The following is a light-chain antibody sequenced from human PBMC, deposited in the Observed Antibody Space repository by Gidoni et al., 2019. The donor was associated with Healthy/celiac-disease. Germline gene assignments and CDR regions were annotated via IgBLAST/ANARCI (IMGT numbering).Light chain of an antibody. CDR3: QQRSNWPALT. CDR1: QSVSSY. J-gene: IGKJ4*01. V-gene: IGKV3-11*01. CDR2: DAS. Sequence: EIVLTQSQATLSLSPGERATLSCRASQSVSSYLAWYQQKPGQAPRLLIYDASNRATGIPARFSGSGSGTDFTLTISSLEPEDFAVYYCQQRSNWPALTFGGXTKVEIK.